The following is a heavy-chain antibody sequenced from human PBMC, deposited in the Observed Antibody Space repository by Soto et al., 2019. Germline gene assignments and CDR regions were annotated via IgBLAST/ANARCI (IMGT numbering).Heavy chain of an antibody. J-gene: IGHJ4*02. V-gene: IGHV3-30-3*01. CDR1: GFTFSSYA. CDR2: ISYDGSNK. CDR3: ARVAYYDSRGSGFFDC. Sequence: QVQLVESGGGVVQPGRSLRLSCAASGFTFSSYAMHWVRQAPGKGLEWVAVISYDGSNKYYADSVKGRFTISRDNSKNXLYLQMNSLSADDTAVYYCARVAYYDSRGSGFFDCWGQGTLVTVSS. D-gene: IGHD3-22*01.